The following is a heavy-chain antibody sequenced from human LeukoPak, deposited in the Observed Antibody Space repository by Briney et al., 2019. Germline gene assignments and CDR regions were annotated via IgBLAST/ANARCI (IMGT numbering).Heavy chain of an antibody. CDR1: GYTFTSYG. D-gene: IGHD6-13*01. J-gene: IGHJ4*02. Sequence: GASVKVSCKASGYTFTSYGISWVRQAPGQGLEWMGWISAYNGNTNYAQELQGRVTMTTDTSTSTAYMELRSLRSDDTAVYYCARVQIGYSSSWPDYWGQGTLVTVSS. V-gene: IGHV1-18*01. CDR2: ISAYNGNT. CDR3: ARVQIGYSSSWPDY.